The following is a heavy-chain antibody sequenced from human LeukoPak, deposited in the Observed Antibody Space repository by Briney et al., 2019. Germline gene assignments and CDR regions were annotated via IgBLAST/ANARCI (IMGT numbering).Heavy chain of an antibody. CDR1: GFTFSNYW. CDR2: IRQDGSEL. CDR3: ARESATTGY. D-gene: IGHD1-26*01. J-gene: IGHJ4*02. Sequence: PGGSLRLSCAASGFTFSNYWMTWVRQAPGRGLEWVANIRQDGSELYCADSVKGRFTISRDNAKNSLYLQMNNLRVEDTAVYYCARESATTGYWGQGTLVTVSS. V-gene: IGHV3-7*01.